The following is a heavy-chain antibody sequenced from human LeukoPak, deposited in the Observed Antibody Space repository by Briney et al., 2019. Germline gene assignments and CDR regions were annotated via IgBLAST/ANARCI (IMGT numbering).Heavy chain of an antibody. J-gene: IGHJ4*02. V-gene: IGHV5-51*01. CDR3: ARDSGYYDSSGYYYDASFDY. CDR2: IYPGDSDT. Sequence: GESLKISCKGSGYSFTSYWIGWVRQMPGKGLEWMGIIYPGDSDTRYSPSFQGQVTISADKSISTAYLQWSSLKASDTAMYYCARDSGYYDSSGYYYDASFDYWGQGTLVTVSS. CDR1: GYSFTSYW. D-gene: IGHD3-22*01.